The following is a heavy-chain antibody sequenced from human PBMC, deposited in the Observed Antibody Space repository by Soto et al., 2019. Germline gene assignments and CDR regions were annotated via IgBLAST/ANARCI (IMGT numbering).Heavy chain of an antibody. CDR1: GFSFSTYG. CDR2: IWYDGSKK. CDR3: ARVRGGSGTYPPVY. J-gene: IGHJ4*02. D-gene: IGHD3-10*01. V-gene: IGHV3-33*01. Sequence: QVQLVESGGGVVQPRRSLRLSCAASGFSFSTYGMHWVRQAPGKGLEWVAVIWYDGSKKYYGDSVKGRFTISRDNSKNMLYLEMNSLRAEDTAVYYCARVRGGSGTYPPVYWGQGTLVTVSP.